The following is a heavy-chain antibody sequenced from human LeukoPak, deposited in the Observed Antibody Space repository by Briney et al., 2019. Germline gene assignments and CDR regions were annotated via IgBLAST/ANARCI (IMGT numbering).Heavy chain of an antibody. Sequence: ASVKVSCKASGYTFTSYYMHWVRQAPGQGLEWMGIINPSGGSTSYAQKFQGRVTMTTDTSTSTAYMELRSLRSDDTAVYYCARDIEQWLTPYYYYAMDVWGQGTTVTVSS. CDR3: ARDIEQWLTPYYYYAMDV. D-gene: IGHD6-19*01. J-gene: IGHJ6*02. CDR2: INPSGGST. V-gene: IGHV1-46*01. CDR1: GYTFTSYY.